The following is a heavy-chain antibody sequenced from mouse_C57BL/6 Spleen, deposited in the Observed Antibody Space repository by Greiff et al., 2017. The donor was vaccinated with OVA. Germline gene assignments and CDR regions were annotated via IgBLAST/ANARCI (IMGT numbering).Heavy chain of an antibody. V-gene: IGHV1-72*01. CDR1: GYTFTSYW. CDR2: IDPNSGGT. Sequence: QVQLQQPGAELVKPGASVKLSCKASGYTFTSYWMHWVKQRPGRGLEWIGRIDPNSGGTKYNEKFKSKATLTVDKPSSTAYMPLSSLTSEDSAVYYCARAYYGSSYWYFDVWGTGTTVTVSS. J-gene: IGHJ1*03. CDR3: ARAYYGSSYWYFDV. D-gene: IGHD1-1*01.